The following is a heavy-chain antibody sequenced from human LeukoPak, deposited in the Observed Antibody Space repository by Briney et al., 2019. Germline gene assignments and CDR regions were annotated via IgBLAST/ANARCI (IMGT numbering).Heavy chain of an antibody. J-gene: IGHJ4*02. V-gene: IGHV3-23*01. CDR3: AKLRGYSYGTYYFDY. Sequence: PGGSLRLSCAASGFTFSSYAMSWVRQAPGKGLEWVSAISGSGGSTYYADPVKGRFTISRDNSKNTLYLQMNSLRAEDTAVYYCAKLRGYSYGTYYFDYWGQGTLVTVSS. CDR1: GFTFSSYA. D-gene: IGHD5-18*01. CDR2: ISGSGGST.